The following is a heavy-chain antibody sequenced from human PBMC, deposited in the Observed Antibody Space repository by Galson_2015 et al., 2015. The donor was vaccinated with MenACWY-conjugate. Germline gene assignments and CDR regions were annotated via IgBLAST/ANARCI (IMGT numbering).Heavy chain of an antibody. J-gene: IGHJ4*02. D-gene: IGHD3-9*01. CDR2: SWFDGENE. CDR1: GFTFSRYG. V-gene: IGHV3-33*01. Sequence: LRLSCAASGFTFSRYGMHWVRLAPGKGLEWVTGSWFDGENEDYADSVKGRFTISRDDSKNSLYLQMTDLRADDTAVYYCARTCTGSVCYTTPFDSWGQGTLVSVSS. CDR3: ARTCTGSVCYTTPFDS.